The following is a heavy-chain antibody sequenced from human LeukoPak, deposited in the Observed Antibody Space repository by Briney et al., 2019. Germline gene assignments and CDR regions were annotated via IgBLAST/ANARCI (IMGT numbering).Heavy chain of an antibody. J-gene: IGHJ6*02. D-gene: IGHD1-26*01. V-gene: IGHV3-23*01. CDR3: AKDKLAEWENAMDV. CDR1: GFTFSNYG. CDR2: ISGSGGST. Sequence: GGSLRFSCAASGFTFSNYGMSWVRQAPGKGLDWVSAISGSGGSTYYADSVKGRFTISRDNSKNTLYLQMSSLRAEDTAVYYCAKDKLAEWENAMDVWGQGTTVTVSS.